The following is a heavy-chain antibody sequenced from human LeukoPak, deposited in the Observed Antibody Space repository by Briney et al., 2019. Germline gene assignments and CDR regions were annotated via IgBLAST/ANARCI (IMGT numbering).Heavy chain of an antibody. D-gene: IGHD6-6*01. CDR1: GFSVSKNY. Sequence: GGSLRLSCAASGFSVSKNYMSWVRQTPGRGLEWVSLIYTGGNTYYADSVKGRFTISRDQSKNTLYLQMNSLRGEDTALYYCVTRIAATYWGRGALVTVSS. CDR2: IYTGGNT. V-gene: IGHV3-66*01. CDR3: VTRIAATY. J-gene: IGHJ4*02.